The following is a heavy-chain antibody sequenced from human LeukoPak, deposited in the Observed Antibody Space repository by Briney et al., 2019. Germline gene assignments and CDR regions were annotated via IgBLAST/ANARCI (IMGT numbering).Heavy chain of an antibody. Sequence: GGSLRLSCAASGFTFSSYAMSWVRQAPGKGLEWVSVIYSGGSTYYADSVKGRFTISRDNSKNTLYLQMNSLRAEDTAVYYCARGEPGYCGYDCYCDYWGQGTLVTVSS. V-gene: IGHV3-66*01. CDR2: IYSGGST. D-gene: IGHD2-21*02. J-gene: IGHJ4*02. CDR3: ARGEPGYCGYDCYCDY. CDR1: GFTFSSYA.